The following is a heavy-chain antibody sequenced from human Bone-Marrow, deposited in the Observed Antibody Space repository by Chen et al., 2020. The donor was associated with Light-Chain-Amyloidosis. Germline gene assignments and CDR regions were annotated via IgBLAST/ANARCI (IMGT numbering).Heavy chain of an antibody. J-gene: IGHJ4*02. CDR2: IYYSGST. CDR1: GGSISSSSYY. D-gene: IGHD3-3*01. Sequence: QLQLQESGPGLVKPSETLSLTCTVSGGSISSSSYYWGWIRQPPGKGLEWIGSIYYSGSTYYNPSLTSRVTISVDTSKNQFSLKLSSVTAADTAVYYCARSLWSRITIFGVVISPIFDYWGQGTLVTVSS. V-gene: IGHV4-39*07. CDR3: ARSLWSRITIFGVVISPIFDY.